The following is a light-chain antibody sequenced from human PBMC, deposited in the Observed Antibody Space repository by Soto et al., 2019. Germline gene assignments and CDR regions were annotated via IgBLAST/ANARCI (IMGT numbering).Light chain of an antibody. J-gene: IGLJ2*01. CDR1: SSDIGGYNS. V-gene: IGLV2-14*01. CDR3: SSYTTSSTLGLV. CDR2: AVS. Sequence: QSALTQPASVSGSPGQSITISCTGTSSDIGGYNSVSWYQQHPGKAPKLVIYAVSNRPSGVSSRFSGSKSGNTASLTMSGLQAEDEATYYCSSYTTSSTLGLVFGGGTKVTVL.